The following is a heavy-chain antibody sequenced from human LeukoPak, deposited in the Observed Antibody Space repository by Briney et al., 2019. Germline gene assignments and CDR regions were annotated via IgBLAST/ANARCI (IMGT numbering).Heavy chain of an antibody. V-gene: IGHV1-2*02. J-gene: IGHJ4*02. CDR2: INPNSGGT. CDR1: GYTFTSYG. CDR3: ARDLFSGGEDY. D-gene: IGHD3-16*01. Sequence: ASVKVSCKASGYTFTSYGISWVRQAPGQGLEWMGWINPNSGGTNYAQKFQGRVTMTRDTSISTAYMELSRLRSDDTAVYYCARDLFSGGEDYWGQGTLVTVSS.